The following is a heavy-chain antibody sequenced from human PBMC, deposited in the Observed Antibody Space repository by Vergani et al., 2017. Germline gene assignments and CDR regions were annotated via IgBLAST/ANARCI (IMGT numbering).Heavy chain of an antibody. J-gene: IGHJ4*02. CDR1: GFIFSTYA. Sequence: EVQLLESGGGSAQPGESLRLSCTASGFIFSTYAMSWVRQAPGKGLEWVSGISASGAPTYYADSVKGRVTISRDNSKNTLYLQMNSLTAEDTAIYYCAGPQGTSAYYYGGFDYWGQGILVTVSS. CDR2: ISASGAPT. CDR3: AGPQGTSAYYYGGFDY. D-gene: IGHD3-22*01. V-gene: IGHV3-23*01.